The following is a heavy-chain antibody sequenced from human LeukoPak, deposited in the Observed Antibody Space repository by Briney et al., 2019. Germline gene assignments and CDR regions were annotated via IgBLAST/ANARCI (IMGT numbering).Heavy chain of an antibody. Sequence: GGSLRLSCAASGFTVSSNYMSWVRQAPGKGLEWVSVIYSGGNTYYADSVKGRFTISRDNSKNTLYLQMNSLRAEDTAVYYCARDLNDYGDYTVGLDYWGQGTLVTVSS. V-gene: IGHV3-53*01. CDR3: ARDLNDYGDYTVGLDY. J-gene: IGHJ4*02. D-gene: IGHD4-17*01. CDR1: GFTVSSNY. CDR2: IYSGGNT.